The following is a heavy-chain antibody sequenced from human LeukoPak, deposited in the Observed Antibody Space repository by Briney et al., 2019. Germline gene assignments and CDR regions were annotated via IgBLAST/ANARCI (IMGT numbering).Heavy chain of an antibody. Sequence: ASVKVSCKASGYTFTSYDINWVRQATGQGLEWMGWMNPNSGNTGYAQKFQGRVTMTRDTSISTAYMELSRLRSDDTAVYYCARDIYDYVWGSYLTDAFDIWGQGTMVTVSS. D-gene: IGHD3-16*02. CDR2: MNPNSGNT. J-gene: IGHJ3*02. CDR1: GYTFTSYD. CDR3: ARDIYDYVWGSYLTDAFDI. V-gene: IGHV1-8*01.